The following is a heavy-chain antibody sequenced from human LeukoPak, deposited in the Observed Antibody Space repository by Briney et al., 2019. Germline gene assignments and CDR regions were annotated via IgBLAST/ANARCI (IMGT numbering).Heavy chain of an antibody. J-gene: IGHJ4*02. D-gene: IGHD3-22*01. Sequence: SETLSLTCTVSGGSISSYYWSWIRQPARKGLEWIGRVFISGNTNYNPSLKSRVTMSVDTSKNQFSLKLSSVAAADTAVYYCARAYYFDNCGYYYFDYWGQGTLVTVSS. V-gene: IGHV4-4*07. CDR1: GGSISSYY. CDR3: ARAYYFDNCGYYYFDY. CDR2: VFISGNT.